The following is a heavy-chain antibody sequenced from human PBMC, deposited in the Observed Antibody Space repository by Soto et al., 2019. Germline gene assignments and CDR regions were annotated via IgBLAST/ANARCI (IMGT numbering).Heavy chain of an antibody. CDR2: ISANNGNT. V-gene: IGHV1-18*04. CDR3: ARAARITMVRGVMSPDAFDI. J-gene: IGHJ3*02. Sequence: GASVKVSCKASGYTFTGYYMHWVRQAPGQGLEWMGWISANNGNTNYAQKLQGRVTMTTDTSTSTAYMELRSLRSDDTAVYYCARAARITMVRGVMSPDAFDIWGQGTMVTVSS. D-gene: IGHD3-10*01. CDR1: GYTFTGYY.